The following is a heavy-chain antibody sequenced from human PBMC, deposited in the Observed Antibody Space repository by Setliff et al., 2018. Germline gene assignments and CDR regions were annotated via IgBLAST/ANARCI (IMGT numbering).Heavy chain of an antibody. Sequence: ASVKVSCEASGYTFTGYYIHWVRQAPGQGLEWMGWINPHSGGTNFPQTFQGRVTMTRDTSINSAYMELSTLTSDATAVYYFAREPRDKPEDIWGQGTMVTVSS. J-gene: IGHJ3*02. CDR3: AREPRDKPEDI. V-gene: IGHV1-2*02. CDR2: INPHSGGT. CDR1: GYTFTGYY.